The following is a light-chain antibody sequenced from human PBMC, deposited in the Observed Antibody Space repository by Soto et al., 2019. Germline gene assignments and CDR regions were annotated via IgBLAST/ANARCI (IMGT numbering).Light chain of an antibody. Sequence: DIQMTQSPSSLSASVGDRVTITCRASQSISNYLNWYQQKPGKAPKLLIYGASNLQSGVPSRFSGSGSGTNFTLTISSLQPEYFATYSCQQSYRTPRTFGQGTKV. J-gene: IGKJ1*01. CDR1: QSISNY. V-gene: IGKV1-39*01. CDR2: GAS. CDR3: QQSYRTPRT.